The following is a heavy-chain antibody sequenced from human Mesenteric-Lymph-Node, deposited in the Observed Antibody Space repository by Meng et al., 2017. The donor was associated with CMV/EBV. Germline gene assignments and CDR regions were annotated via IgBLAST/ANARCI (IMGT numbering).Heavy chain of an antibody. V-gene: IGHV3-48*03. CDR1: GFTFSTYE. D-gene: IGHD2-15*01. CDR3: ARNEDSFDP. Sequence: GESLKISCAASGFTFSTYEMTWVRQAPGKGLEWVSSISGSGSTIHYADSVKGRFTISRANAENSLYLQMNSLRAEDTAVYYCARNEDSFDPWGQGILVTVSS. J-gene: IGHJ5*02. CDR2: ISGSGSTI.